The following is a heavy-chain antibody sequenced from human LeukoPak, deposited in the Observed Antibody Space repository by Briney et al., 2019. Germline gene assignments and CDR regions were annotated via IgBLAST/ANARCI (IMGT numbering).Heavy chain of an antibody. CDR2: ISGSGGST. D-gene: IGHD1-14*01. V-gene: IGHV3-23*01. J-gene: IGHJ4*02. CDR1: GFTFSSYA. Sequence: GGSLRLSCAASGFTFSSYAMSWVRQAPGKGLEWVSAISGSGGSTYYADSVKGRFTISRDNSKNTLYLQMNSLRAEDTAVYYCAARPADGRGITLPFDYWGQGTLVTVSS. CDR3: AARPADGRGITLPFDY.